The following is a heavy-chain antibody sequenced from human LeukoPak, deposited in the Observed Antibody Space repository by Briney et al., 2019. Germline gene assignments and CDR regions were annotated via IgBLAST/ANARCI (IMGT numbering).Heavy chain of an antibody. CDR2: ISGSGGST. D-gene: IGHD6-13*01. Sequence: GGSLRLSCEASGFTFSRYWMHWVRQAPGKGLEWVSVISGSGGSTYYADSVKGRFTISRDNSKNTLFLQMNSLRAEDTAVYYCAKGSVAAVVTFIDFWGQGTLVTVSS. CDR3: AKGSVAAVVTFIDF. CDR1: GFTFSRYW. V-gene: IGHV3-23*01. J-gene: IGHJ4*02.